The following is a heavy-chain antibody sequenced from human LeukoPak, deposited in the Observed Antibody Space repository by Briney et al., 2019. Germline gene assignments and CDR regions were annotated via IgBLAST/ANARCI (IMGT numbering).Heavy chain of an antibody. CDR1: GLTVSSNY. V-gene: IGHV3-53*01. J-gene: IGHJ1*01. Sequence: GGSLRLSCAASGLTVSSNYMSWVRQAPGKGLEWVSVIYSGGSTYYADSVKGRFTISRDNSKNTLYLQMNSLRAEDTAVYYCARESNNYDSSGYYSVQHWGQGTLVTVSS. CDR2: IYSGGST. D-gene: IGHD3-22*01. CDR3: ARESNNYDSSGYYSVQH.